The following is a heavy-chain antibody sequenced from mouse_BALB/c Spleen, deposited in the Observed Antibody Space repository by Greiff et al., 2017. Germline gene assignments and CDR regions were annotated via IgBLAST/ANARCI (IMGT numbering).Heavy chain of an antibody. Sequence: DVMLVESGGDLVKPGGSLKLSCAASGFTFSSYGMSWVRQTPDKRLEWVATISSGGSYTYYPDSVKGRFTISRDNAKNTLYLQMSSLKSEDTAMYYCARHGNYYFDNWGQGTTLTVSS. CDR1: GFTFSSYG. CDR3: ARHGNYYFDN. D-gene: IGHD2-1*01. V-gene: IGHV5-6*02. J-gene: IGHJ2*01. CDR2: ISSGGSYT.